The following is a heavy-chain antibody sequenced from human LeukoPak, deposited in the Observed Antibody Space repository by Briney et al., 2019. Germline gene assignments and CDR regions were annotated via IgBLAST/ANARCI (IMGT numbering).Heavy chain of an antibody. CDR1: GFTFSRYW. Sequence: PGGSLRLSCAASGFTFSRYWISWVRQAPGKGLEWVANTKQDGSEKYYVDSVKGRFTISRDNAKNSLFLQMNSLRGEDTAVYYCARVSCTNGVCYGFDFWGQGTLVTVSS. CDR3: ARVSCTNGVCYGFDF. CDR2: TKQDGSEK. V-gene: IGHV3-7*01. J-gene: IGHJ4*02. D-gene: IGHD2-8*01.